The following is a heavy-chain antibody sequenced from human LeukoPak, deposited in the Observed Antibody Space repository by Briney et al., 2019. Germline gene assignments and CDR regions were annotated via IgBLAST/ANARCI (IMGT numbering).Heavy chain of an antibody. CDR3: ARDLGGAPLSRIPYHLDY. CDR1: GYTFTSSD. D-gene: IGHD1-26*01. CDR2: MNPNTGNT. V-gene: IGHV1-8*01. Sequence: GASVKVSCKASGYTFTSSDINWVRQATGQGLEWMGWMNPNTGNTEYAQKFQGRVTMTSNTSISTAYMELSSLRSEDTAVYYCARDLGGAPLSRIPYHLDYWGQGTLVTVSS. J-gene: IGHJ4*02.